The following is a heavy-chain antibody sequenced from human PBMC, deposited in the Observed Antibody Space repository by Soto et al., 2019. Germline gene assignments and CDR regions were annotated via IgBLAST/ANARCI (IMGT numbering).Heavy chain of an antibody. CDR1: GFTFSSYV. J-gene: IGHJ4*02. V-gene: IGHV3-23*01. CDR3: ASPGTPLDY. D-gene: IGHD1-1*01. Sequence: PGGSLRLSCAASGFTFSSYVMSWVRQAPGKELEWVSGISGSGGSTYYADSVKGRFTISRDNFKNTLFLHMNSLRAEDTAVYYFASPGTPLDYWGQGTLVTASS. CDR2: ISGSGGST.